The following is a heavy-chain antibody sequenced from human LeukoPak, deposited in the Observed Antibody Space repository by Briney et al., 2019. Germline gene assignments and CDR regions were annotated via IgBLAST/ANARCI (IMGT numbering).Heavy chain of an antibody. V-gene: IGHV1-8*01. D-gene: IGHD3-22*01. CDR2: MNPNSGNT. J-gene: IGHJ4*02. CDR3: ARGSQGGHYYDSII. Sequence: ASVKVSCKASGYTFTSYDINWVRQATGQGLEWMGWMNPNSGNTGYAQKFQGRVTMTKNTSISTAYMELSSLRSEDTAVYYCARGSQGGHYYDSIIWGQGTLVTVSS. CDR1: GYTFTSYD.